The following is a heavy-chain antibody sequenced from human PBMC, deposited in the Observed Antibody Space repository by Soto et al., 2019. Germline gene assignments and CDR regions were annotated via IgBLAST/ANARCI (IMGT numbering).Heavy chain of an antibody. V-gene: IGHV1-8*01. Sequence: ASVKVSCKASGYTFTSYDINWVRQATGQGLEWMGWMNPNSGNTGYAQKFQGRVTVTRSTSISTAYMELSSLRSEDTAVYYCARVVEIFWSGYYDDILYHYYMAAWGKGTTVTVSS. CDR1: GYTFTSYD. CDR2: MNPNSGNT. J-gene: IGHJ6*03. CDR3: ARVVEIFWSGYYDDILYHYYMAA. D-gene: IGHD3-3*01.